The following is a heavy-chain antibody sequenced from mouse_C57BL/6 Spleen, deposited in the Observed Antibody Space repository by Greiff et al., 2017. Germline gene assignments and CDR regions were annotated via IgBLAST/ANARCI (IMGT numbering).Heavy chain of an antibody. CDR1: GFNINDYY. V-gene: IGHV14-2*01. D-gene: IGHD4-1*01. CDR3: AGGAWDDYAMDY. J-gene: IGHJ4*01. Sequence: VHVKQSGAELVKPGASVKLSCTASGFNINDYYMHWVKQRTEQGLEWIGRIDPEDGETKYAPKFQGKATITADTSSNTAYLQLSSLTSEDTAVYYCAGGAWDDYAMDYWGQGTSVTVSS. CDR2: IDPEDGET.